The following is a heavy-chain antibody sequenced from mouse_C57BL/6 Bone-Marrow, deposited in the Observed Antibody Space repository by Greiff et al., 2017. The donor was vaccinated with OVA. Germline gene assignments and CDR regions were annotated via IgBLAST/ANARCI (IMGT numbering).Heavy chain of an antibody. Sequence: VKLQQSGAELVRPGTSVKMSCKASGYTFTNYWIGWAKQRPGHGLEWIGDIYPGGGYTNYNEKFKGKATLTADKSSSTAYMQFSSLTSEDSAIYYCARFYYYGSSYYAMDYWGQGTSVTVSS. CDR1: GYTFTNYW. J-gene: IGHJ4*01. V-gene: IGHV1-63*01. CDR2: IYPGGGYT. D-gene: IGHD1-1*01. CDR3: ARFYYYGSSYYAMDY.